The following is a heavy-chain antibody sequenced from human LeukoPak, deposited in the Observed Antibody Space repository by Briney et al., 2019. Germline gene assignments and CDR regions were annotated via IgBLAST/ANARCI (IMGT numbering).Heavy chain of an antibody. CDR2: IDWDDDK. D-gene: IGHD2-2*01. V-gene: IGHV2-70*11. CDR1: GFSLSTSGMC. Sequence: VSGPTLVNPTQTLTLTCTFSGFSLSTSGMCVSWIRQPPGKALEWLARIDWDDDKYYSTSLKTRLTISKDTSKNRVVLTMTNMDPVDTATYYCARILVVPAASEDYWYFDLWGRGTLVTVSS. CDR3: ARILVVPAASEDYWYFDL. J-gene: IGHJ2*01.